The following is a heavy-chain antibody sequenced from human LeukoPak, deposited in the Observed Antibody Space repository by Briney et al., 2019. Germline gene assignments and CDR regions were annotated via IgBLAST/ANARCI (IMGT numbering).Heavy chain of an antibody. Sequence: PGGSLRLSSAASGFTFSDYYMSWIRQAPGKGLEWVSYISSSSSYTNYADSVKGRFTISRDNAKNSLYLQMNSLRAEDTAVYYCARLDSYAPVPGYWGQGTLVTVSS. CDR1: GFTFSDYY. V-gene: IGHV3-11*03. CDR3: ARLDSYAPVPGY. CDR2: ISSSSSYT. D-gene: IGHD3-10*01. J-gene: IGHJ4*02.